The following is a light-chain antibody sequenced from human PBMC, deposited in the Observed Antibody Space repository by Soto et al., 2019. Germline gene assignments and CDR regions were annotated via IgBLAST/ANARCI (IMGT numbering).Light chain of an antibody. CDR2: DAS. J-gene: IGKJ4*01. CDR3: QPYDNLPLT. Sequence: DIQMTQSPSSLSAPVGPRVTNACTASHNIYNYLNWYHQKPGKAPKLLIFDASNLERGVPSRFSGSGSRTHFSLSINNLQPEDGGTYVGQPYDNLPLTFGGGTKVDIK. V-gene: IGKV1-33*01. CDR1: HNIYNY.